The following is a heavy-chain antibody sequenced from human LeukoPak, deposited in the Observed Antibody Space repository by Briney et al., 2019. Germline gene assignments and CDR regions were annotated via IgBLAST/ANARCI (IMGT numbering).Heavy chain of an antibody. CDR3: AREMVWSGNLDY. J-gene: IGHJ4*02. CDR2: ISSSGSTI. V-gene: IGHV3-48*04. D-gene: IGHD3-3*01. Sequence: GGSLRLSCAASGFTFSSYAMSWVRQAPGKGLEWVSYISSSGSTIYYADSVKGRFTISRDNAKNSLYLQMNSLRAEDTAVYYCAREMVWSGNLDYWGQGTLVTVSS. CDR1: GFTFSSYA.